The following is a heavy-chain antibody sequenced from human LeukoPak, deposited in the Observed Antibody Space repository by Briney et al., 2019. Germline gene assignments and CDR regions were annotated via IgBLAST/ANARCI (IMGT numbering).Heavy chain of an antibody. Sequence: GGSLRLSCAASGFTVSSNYMSWVRQAPGKGLEWVSVIYSGGSTDYADSVKGRFTISRDNSKNTLYLQMNSLRVEDTAVYYCARSSHYDILTGYSEEDAFDIWGQGTMVTVSS. CDR2: IYSGGST. V-gene: IGHV3-53*01. CDR1: GFTVSSNY. D-gene: IGHD3-9*01. J-gene: IGHJ3*02. CDR3: ARSSHYDILTGYSEEDAFDI.